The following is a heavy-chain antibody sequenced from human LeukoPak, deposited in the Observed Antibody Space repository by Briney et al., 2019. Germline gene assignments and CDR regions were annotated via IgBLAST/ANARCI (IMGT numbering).Heavy chain of an antibody. CDR3: ARDYTGGWNDY. J-gene: IGHJ4*02. CDR1: GFTFSSYA. V-gene: IGHV3-23*01. D-gene: IGHD7-27*01. CDR2: ISRSGGST. Sequence: GGSLRLSCAASGFTFSSYAMSWVRQAPGKGLEWVSAISRSGGSTAYADSVKGRFTISRDNSKNTLYLQMNSLRAEDTAVYYCARDYTGGWNDYWGQGIRVTVSS.